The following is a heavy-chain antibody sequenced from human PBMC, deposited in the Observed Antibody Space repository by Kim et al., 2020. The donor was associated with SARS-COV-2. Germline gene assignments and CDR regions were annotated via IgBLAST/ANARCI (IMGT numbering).Heavy chain of an antibody. CDR3: AKDRWPWFGELNFDY. Sequence: GSLRLSCAASGFTFSSYGMHWVRQAPGKGLEWVAVISYDGSNKYYADSVKGRFTISRDNSKNTLYLQMNSLRAEDTAVYYCAKDRWPWFGELNFDYWGQGALVTVSS. CDR2: ISYDGSNK. D-gene: IGHD3-10*01. V-gene: IGHV3-30*18. J-gene: IGHJ4*02. CDR1: GFTFSSYG.